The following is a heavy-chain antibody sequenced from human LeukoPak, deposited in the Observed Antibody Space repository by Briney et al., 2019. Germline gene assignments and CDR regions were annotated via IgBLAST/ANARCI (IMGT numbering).Heavy chain of an antibody. CDR2: IYYTGST. CDR1: GASMHGYY. CDR3: AREGDYDSTGYYTDY. Sequence: PSETLSLTCTVSGASMHGYYWSWVRQPPGKGLEWIGYIYYTGSTTYNPSLKSRVTISLGTSKNQFSLNLNSVTAADTAMYFCAREGDYDSTGYYTDYWGQGTLVTVSS. V-gene: IGHV4-59*01. D-gene: IGHD3-22*01. J-gene: IGHJ4*02.